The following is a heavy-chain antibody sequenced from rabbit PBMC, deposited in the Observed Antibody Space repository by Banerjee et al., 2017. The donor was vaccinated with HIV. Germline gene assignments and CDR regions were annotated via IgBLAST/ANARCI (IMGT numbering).Heavy chain of an antibody. CDR3: ARVSYDDYGDPYYFNL. CDR2: IHAGTSGST. Sequence: QSLEESGGDLVKPGASLTLTYTASGFSFSSIYYMCWVRQAPGKGLEWIACIHAGTSGSTYYASWAKGRFTISKTSSTTVTLQMTSLTAADTATYFCARVSYDDYGDPYYFNLWGPGTLVTVS. D-gene: IGHD2-1*01. J-gene: IGHJ4*01. V-gene: IGHV1S40*01. CDR1: GFSFSSIYY.